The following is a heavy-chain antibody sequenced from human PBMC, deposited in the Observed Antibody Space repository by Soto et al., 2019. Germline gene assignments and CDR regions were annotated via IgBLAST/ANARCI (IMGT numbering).Heavy chain of an antibody. CDR3: ARGSVAGRRFDY. D-gene: IGHD6-19*01. Sequence: GASVKVSCKASGGTFSSYTISWVRQAPGQGLEWMGRIIPTLGITNYAQKFQGRVTMTGDKSTSTVYMDLSSLRSEDTAVYYCARGSVAGRRFDYWGQGTLVTVSS. CDR2: IIPTLGIT. V-gene: IGHV1-69*02. J-gene: IGHJ4*02. CDR1: GGTFSSYT.